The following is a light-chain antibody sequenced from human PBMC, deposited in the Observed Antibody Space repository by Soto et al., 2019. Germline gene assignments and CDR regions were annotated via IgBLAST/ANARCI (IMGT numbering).Light chain of an antibody. CDR3: QQRSNWPPGFT. CDR2: EAS. CDR1: QSISIY. V-gene: IGKV3-11*01. Sequence: IVLTQSPATVSLSPGESATLSCRASQSISIYLAWYQQKPGQAPRLLIYEASNRATGIPARFSGSGSGTDFTLTISSLEPEDFAVYYCQQRSNWPPGFTFGPGTKVDIK. J-gene: IGKJ3*01.